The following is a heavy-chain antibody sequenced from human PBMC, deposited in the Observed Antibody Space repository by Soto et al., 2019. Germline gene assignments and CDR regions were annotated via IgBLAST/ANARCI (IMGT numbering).Heavy chain of an antibody. D-gene: IGHD2-15*01. Sequence: QVQLVQSGAEVKKPGSSVKVSCKASGGTFSTYAISWVRQAPGQGLEWMGGIIPIFGTADYAQKFQGRVTITADESTSTAYMELSSLRSQDTDVYYCARHPGRPYYYYGMDVWVQGTTVTVSS. CDR3: ARHPGRPYYYYGMDV. CDR1: GGTFSTYA. J-gene: IGHJ6*02. V-gene: IGHV1-69*12. CDR2: IIPIFGTA.